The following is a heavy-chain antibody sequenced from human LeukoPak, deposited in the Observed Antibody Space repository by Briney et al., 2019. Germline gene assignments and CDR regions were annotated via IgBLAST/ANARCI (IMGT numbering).Heavy chain of an antibody. J-gene: IGHJ3*02. CDR3: ARSHSRAYRYAFDI. V-gene: IGHV3-53*01. D-gene: IGHD3-22*01. Sequence: GGSLRLSCAASGFIVDYNYMSWVRQAPGKGLEWVSVFYSGVGTFYADSVKGRFTISTDHSKNTLYLQMHSLRAEDTAMYYCARSHSRAYRYAFDIWGQGTMVTVS. CDR1: GFIVDYNY. CDR2: FYSGVGT.